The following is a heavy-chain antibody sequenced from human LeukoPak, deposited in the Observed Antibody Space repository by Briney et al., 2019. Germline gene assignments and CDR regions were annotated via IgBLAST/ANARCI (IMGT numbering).Heavy chain of an antibody. V-gene: IGHV3-23*01. CDR1: GFTFSSYA. D-gene: IGHD6-19*01. CDR2: ISGSGGST. J-gene: IGHJ1*01. CDR3: AKSNRVYSSGWYLYFQL. Sequence: GGSLRLSCAASGFTFSSYAMSWVRQAPGKGLEWVSAISGSGGSTYYADSVKGRFTISRDNSKNTLYLQMNSLRAEDTAVYYCAKSNRVYSSGWYLYFQLWGQGTLVTVSS.